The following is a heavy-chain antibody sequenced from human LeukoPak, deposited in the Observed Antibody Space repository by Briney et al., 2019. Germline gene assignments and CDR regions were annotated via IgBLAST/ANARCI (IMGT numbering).Heavy chain of an antibody. Sequence: GGSLRLSCVASGFTFSTYGMSWVRQAPGKGLEWVSAISGSGGSTYYADSVKGRFTISRDNSKNTAYLQMDSLKTEDTAVYYCTGNYYGSGSYADFDYWGQGTLVTVSS. CDR3: TGNYYGSGSYADFDY. CDR1: GFTFSTYG. V-gene: IGHV3-23*01. J-gene: IGHJ4*02. D-gene: IGHD3-10*01. CDR2: ISGSGGST.